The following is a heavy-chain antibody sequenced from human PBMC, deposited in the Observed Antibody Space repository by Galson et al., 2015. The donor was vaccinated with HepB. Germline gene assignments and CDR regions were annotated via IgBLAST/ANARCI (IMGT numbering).Heavy chain of an antibody. J-gene: IGHJ6*03. CDR1: GGTFSSYA. V-gene: IGHV1-69*13. CDR3: ARGGYPDLGVYYYYYMDV. D-gene: IGHD1-1*01. Sequence: SVKVSCKASGGTFSSYAISWVRQAPGQGLEWMGGIIPIFGTANYAQKFQGRVTITADESTSTAYMELSSLRSEDTAVYYCARGGYPDLGVYYYYYMDVWGKGTTVTVSS. CDR2: IIPIFGTA.